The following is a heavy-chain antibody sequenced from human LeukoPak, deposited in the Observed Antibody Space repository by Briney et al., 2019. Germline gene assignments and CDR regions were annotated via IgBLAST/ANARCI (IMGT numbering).Heavy chain of an antibody. CDR3: ARVSGYDWESFYDY. CDR1: GGSFSGCY. CDR2: INHSGST. Sequence: SETLSLTCAVYGGSFSGCYWSWIRQPPGKGLEWIGEINHSGSTNYNPSLKSRVTISVDTSKNQFSLKLSSVTAADTAVYYCARVSGYDWESFYDYWGQGTLVTVSS. J-gene: IGHJ4*02. V-gene: IGHV4-34*01. D-gene: IGHD5-12*01.